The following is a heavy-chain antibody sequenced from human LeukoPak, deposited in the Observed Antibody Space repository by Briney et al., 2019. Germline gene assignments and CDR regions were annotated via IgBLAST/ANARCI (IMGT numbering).Heavy chain of an antibody. CDR1: GFTFSSYS. CDR2: ISSSSSYI. D-gene: IGHD6-19*01. CDR3: ARAPRRPYSSGWWTHFDY. Sequence: GGSLRLSCAASGFTFSSYSMNWVRQAPGKGLEWVSSISSSSSYIYYADSVKGRFTISRDNAKNSLYLQMNSLRAEDTAVYYCARAPRRPYSSGWWTHFDYWGQGTLVTVSS. V-gene: IGHV3-21*01. J-gene: IGHJ4*02.